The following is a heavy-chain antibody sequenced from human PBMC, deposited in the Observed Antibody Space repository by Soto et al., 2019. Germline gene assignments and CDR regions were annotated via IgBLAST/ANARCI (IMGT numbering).Heavy chain of an antibody. Sequence: SETLSLTCAVYGGSFSGYYWSWIRQPPGKGLEWIGEINHSGSTNYNPSLKSRVTISVDASKNQFSLKLSSVTAADTAVYYCARGGPPHGIAAAGRGWFDPWGQGTLVTVSS. V-gene: IGHV4-34*01. CDR1: GGSFSGYY. D-gene: IGHD6-13*01. J-gene: IGHJ5*02. CDR3: ARGGPPHGIAAAGRGWFDP. CDR2: INHSGST.